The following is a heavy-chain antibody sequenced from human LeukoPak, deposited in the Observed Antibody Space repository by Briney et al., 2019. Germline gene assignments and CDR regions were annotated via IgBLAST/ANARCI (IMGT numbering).Heavy chain of an antibody. D-gene: IGHD2-2*01. Sequence: ASVKVSCKASGYTFTGYYMHWVRQAPGQGLEWMGWINPNSGGTNYAQKFQGRVTMTRDTSISTAYMELSRLRSDDTAVYYCASGIQGDIVVAGGAFDIWGQGTMVTVSS. CDR1: GYTFTGYY. CDR3: ASGIQGDIVVAGGAFDI. J-gene: IGHJ3*02. CDR2: INPNSGGT. V-gene: IGHV1-2*02.